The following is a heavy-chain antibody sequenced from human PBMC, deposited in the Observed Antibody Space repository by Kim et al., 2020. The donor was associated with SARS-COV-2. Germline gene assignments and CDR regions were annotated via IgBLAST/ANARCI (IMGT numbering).Heavy chain of an antibody. CDR2: ISSSSSYI. J-gene: IGHJ4*02. CDR3: ARDPANDYGDYPPRH. CDR1: GFTFSSYS. V-gene: IGHV3-21*01. D-gene: IGHD4-17*01. Sequence: GGSLRLSCAASGFTFSSYSMNWVRQAPGKGLEWVSSISSSSSYIYYADSVKGRFTISRDNAKNSLYLQMNSLRAEDTAVYYCARDPANDYGDYPPRHWGQGTLVTVSS.